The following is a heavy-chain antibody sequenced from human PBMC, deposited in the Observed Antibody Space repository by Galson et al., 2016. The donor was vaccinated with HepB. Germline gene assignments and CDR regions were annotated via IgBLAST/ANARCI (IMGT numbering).Heavy chain of an antibody. CDR3: VRLLITSVTTWVDP. Sequence: QSGAEVKKPGESLRISCKGSGYSFTNYWINWVRQMPGKGLEWMGRIDPSDSYTNYNPSFQGHVTISTDKSINTAYLQWSSLKASDTAMYYCVRLLITSVTTWVDPWGQGTLITVSS. CDR2: IDPSDSYT. D-gene: IGHD4-17*01. V-gene: IGHV5-10-1*01. CDR1: GYSFTNYW. J-gene: IGHJ5*02.